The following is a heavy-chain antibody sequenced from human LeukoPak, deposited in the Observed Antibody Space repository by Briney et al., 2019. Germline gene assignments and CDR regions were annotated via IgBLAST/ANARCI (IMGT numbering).Heavy chain of an antibody. CDR2: ISSSSSYI. Sequence: PGGSLRLSCAASGFTFSSYAMSWVRQAPGKGLEWVSSISSSSSYIYYADSVKGRFTISRDNAKNSLYLQMNSLRAEDTAVYYCARDGNGYNNYDAFDIWGQGTMVTVSS. J-gene: IGHJ3*02. V-gene: IGHV3-21*01. D-gene: IGHD5-24*01. CDR3: ARDGNGYNNYDAFDI. CDR1: GFTFSSYA.